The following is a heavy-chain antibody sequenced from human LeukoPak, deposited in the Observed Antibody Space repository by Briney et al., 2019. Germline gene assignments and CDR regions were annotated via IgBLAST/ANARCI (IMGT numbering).Heavy chain of an antibody. Sequence: GGSLRLSCAASGFTFSSYAMSWVRQAPGKGLEWVSAISGSGGSTYYADSVKGRFTISRDNSKNTLYLQMNSLRAEDTAVYYCATTGKGNLYYYYGMDVWGKGTTVTVSS. J-gene: IGHJ6*04. D-gene: IGHD1-7*01. CDR1: GFTFSSYA. CDR3: ATTGKGNLYYYYGMDV. CDR2: ISGSGGST. V-gene: IGHV3-23*01.